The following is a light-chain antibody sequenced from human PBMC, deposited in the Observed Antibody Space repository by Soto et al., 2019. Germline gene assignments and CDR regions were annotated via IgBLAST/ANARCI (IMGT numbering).Light chain of an antibody. V-gene: IGLV2-14*01. Sequence: QSALTQPASVSESPGQSITISCTGTSSDIGGYTLVSWYQQHPGKAPKLLIYEVSSRPSGISNRFSGSKFANTASLTISGIQAEDEADYYCSSYTRSNTWVFGGGTKLTVL. J-gene: IGLJ2*01. CDR3: SSYTRSNTWV. CDR2: EVS. CDR1: SSDIGGYTL.